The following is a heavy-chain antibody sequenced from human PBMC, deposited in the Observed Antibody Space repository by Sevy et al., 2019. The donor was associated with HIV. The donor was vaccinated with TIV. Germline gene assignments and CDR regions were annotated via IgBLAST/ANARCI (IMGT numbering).Heavy chain of an antibody. V-gene: IGHV3-74*01. CDR3: ARVTSRRPARDTAMAGDAFDI. CDR1: GFTFSSYN. J-gene: IGHJ3*02. CDR2: INSNGSSI. D-gene: IGHD5-18*01. Sequence: GGSLRLSCAASGFTFSSYNMHWVRQAPGKGLVWVSCINSNGSSICYADSVKGRFTISRDNAKNTLYLQMNRLRAEDTAGYDCARVTSRRPARDTAMAGDAFDIWGQGTMVTVSS.